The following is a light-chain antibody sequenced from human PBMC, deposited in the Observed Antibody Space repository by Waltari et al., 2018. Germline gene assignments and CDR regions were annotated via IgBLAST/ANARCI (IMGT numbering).Light chain of an antibody. V-gene: IGLV1-51*02. Sequence: QSVLTPQPSVSAAPGQRVNISCSGTAPNIGINHVSWYQQFPGTAPKLLIHETNKRPSGIPDRFSGSKSGASATLDITGLQTGDEADYYCGTWDLSLNSGVFGGGTKLTVL. J-gene: IGLJ3*02. CDR2: ETN. CDR3: GTWDLSLNSGV. CDR1: APNIGINH.